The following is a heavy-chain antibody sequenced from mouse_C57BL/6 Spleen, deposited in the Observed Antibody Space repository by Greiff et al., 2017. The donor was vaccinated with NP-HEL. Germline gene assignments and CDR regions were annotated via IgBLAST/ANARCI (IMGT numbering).Heavy chain of an antibody. CDR2: ISSGSSTI. CDR3: ARGYIYFDY. J-gene: IGHJ2*01. D-gene: IGHD2-2*01. Sequence: EVHLVESGGGLVKPGGSLKLSCAASGFTFSDYGMHWVRQAPEKGLEWVAYISSGSSTIYYADTVKGRFTISRDNAKNTLFLQMTSLRSEDTAMYYCARGYIYFDYWGQGTTLTVSS. V-gene: IGHV5-17*01. CDR1: GFTFSDYG.